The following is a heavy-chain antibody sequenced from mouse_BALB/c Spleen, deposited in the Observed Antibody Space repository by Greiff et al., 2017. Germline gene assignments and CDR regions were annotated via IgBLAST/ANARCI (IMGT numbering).Heavy chain of an antibody. CDR1: GFTFSSYA. V-gene: IGHV5-6-5*01. J-gene: IGHJ1*01. CDR3: ARDYYGSSYWYFDV. Sequence: EVKLMESGGGLVKPGGSLKLSCAASGFTFSSYAMSWVRQTPEKRLEWVASISSGGSTYYPDSVKGRFTISRDNARNILYLQMSSLRSEDTARYYCARDYYGSSYWYFDVWGAGTTVTVSS. D-gene: IGHD1-1*01. CDR2: ISSGGST.